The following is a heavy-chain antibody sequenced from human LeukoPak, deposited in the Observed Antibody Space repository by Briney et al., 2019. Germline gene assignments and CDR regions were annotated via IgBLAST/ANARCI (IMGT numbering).Heavy chain of an antibody. Sequence: SETLSLTCTVSGGSIRSSYYYWGWIRQPPGKGLEWIGSMYYTGSTYYNPSLKSRVTISVDTSKNQFSLRVSSVTAADTAVYYCARHFSGSYAAWFDPWGQGTLVTVSS. CDR1: GGSIRSSYYY. D-gene: IGHD1-26*01. CDR3: ARHFSGSYAAWFDP. CDR2: MYYTGST. J-gene: IGHJ5*02. V-gene: IGHV4-39*01.